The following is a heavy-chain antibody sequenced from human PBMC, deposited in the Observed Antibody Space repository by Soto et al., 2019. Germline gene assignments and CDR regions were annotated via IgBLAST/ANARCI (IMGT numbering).Heavy chain of an antibody. CDR1: GFTFSSYW. CDR2: IKQDGSEK. CDR3: ARLGAEGYYYSYGMDV. J-gene: IGHJ6*02. D-gene: IGHD3-16*01. V-gene: IGHV3-7*01. Sequence: EVQLVESGGGLVQPGGSLRLSCAASGFTFSSYWMSWVRQAPGKGLEWVANIKQDGSEKYYVDSVKGRFTISRDNAKNSLYLQMNSLRAEDTAVYYCARLGAEGYYYSYGMDVWGQGTTVTVSS.